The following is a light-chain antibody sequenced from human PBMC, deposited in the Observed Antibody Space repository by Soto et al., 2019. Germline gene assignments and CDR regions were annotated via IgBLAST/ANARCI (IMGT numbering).Light chain of an antibody. V-gene: IGKV3-15*01. CDR3: QQYNNWPPA. CDR2: GSS. J-gene: IGKJ4*01. CDR1: QSVSRN. Sequence: EIVMTQSPATLSGSPGERATLSCRASQSVSRNLAWYQQKPGQAPRLLIYGSSTMATGIPARFSGSGSWTEFTLTISSLQSEDFAVYYCQQYNNWPPAFGGGTKVEIK.